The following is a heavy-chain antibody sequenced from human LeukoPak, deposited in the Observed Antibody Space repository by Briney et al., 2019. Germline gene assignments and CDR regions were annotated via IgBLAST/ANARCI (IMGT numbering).Heavy chain of an antibody. D-gene: IGHD2-2*01. CDR1: GFTFSSYW. V-gene: IGHV3-7*01. Sequence: PGGSLGLSCAASGFTFSSYWMSWVRQAPGKGLEWVANIKRDGSEKYYVDSVKGRFTISRDNAKNSLYLQMNSLRAEDTAVYYCARDPLGGQLLQDNWFDPWGQGTLVTVSS. J-gene: IGHJ5*02. CDR3: ARDPLGGQLLQDNWFDP. CDR2: IKRDGSEK.